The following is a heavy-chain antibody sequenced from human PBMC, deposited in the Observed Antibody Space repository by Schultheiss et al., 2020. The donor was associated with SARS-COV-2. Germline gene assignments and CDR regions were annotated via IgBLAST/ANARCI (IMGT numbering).Heavy chain of an antibody. CDR1: GFTFSSYS. Sequence: GGSLRLSCAASGFTFSSYSINWVRQAPGKGLEWVSYISSSSSTIYYADSVKGRFTISRDNAKNSLYLQMNSLRDEDTAVYYCARDDEGGTTGYYGMDVWGQGTTVTVSS. CDR2: ISSSSSTI. CDR3: ARDDEGGTTGYYGMDV. V-gene: IGHV3-48*02. J-gene: IGHJ6*02. D-gene: IGHD4-17*01.